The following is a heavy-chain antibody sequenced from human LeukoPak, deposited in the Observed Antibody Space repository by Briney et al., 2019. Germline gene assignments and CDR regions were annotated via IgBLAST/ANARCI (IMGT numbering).Heavy chain of an antibody. Sequence: ASVKVSCKASGYTFTSYGISWVRQAPGQGLEWMGWISAYNGNTNYAQKLQGRVTMTTDTSTSTAYMELRSLRSDDTAVYYCARDQSLGYCSGGSCDAFDIWGQGTMVTVPS. D-gene: IGHD2-15*01. V-gene: IGHV1-18*01. CDR2: ISAYNGNT. CDR1: GYTFTSYG. J-gene: IGHJ3*02. CDR3: ARDQSLGYCSGGSCDAFDI.